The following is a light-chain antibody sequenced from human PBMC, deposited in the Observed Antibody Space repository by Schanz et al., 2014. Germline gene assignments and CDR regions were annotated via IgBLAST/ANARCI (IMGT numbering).Light chain of an antibody. CDR1: SSNIGAGYD. CDR3: QSYDSSLSGSWV. V-gene: IGLV1-40*01. J-gene: IGLJ3*02. CDR2: GNS. Sequence: QSVLTQPPSVSGAPGQRVSISCAGSSSNIGAGYDVHWFQQHPGTAPKLLIYGNSDRPSGVPDRFSGSKSGTSASLAISGLRSEDEADYYCQSYDSSLSGSWVFGGGTKVTVL.